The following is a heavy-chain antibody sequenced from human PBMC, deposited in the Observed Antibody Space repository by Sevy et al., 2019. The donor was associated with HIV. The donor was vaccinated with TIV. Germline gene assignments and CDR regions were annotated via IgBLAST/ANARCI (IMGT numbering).Heavy chain of an antibody. V-gene: IGHV1-3*01. CDR2: INAGNGNT. D-gene: IGHD3-22*01. Sequence: ASVKVSCKASGYTFTSYAMHWVRQAPGQRLEWMGWINAGNGNTKYSQKFQGRVTITRDTSASTACMELSSLRSEDTAVYYCARGVYYYDSSGYPTPFDYWGQGTLVTVSS. J-gene: IGHJ4*02. CDR3: ARGVYYYDSSGYPTPFDY. CDR1: GYTFTSYA.